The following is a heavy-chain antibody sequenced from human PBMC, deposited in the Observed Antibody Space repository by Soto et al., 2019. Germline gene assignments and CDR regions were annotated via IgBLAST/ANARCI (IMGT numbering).Heavy chain of an antibody. J-gene: IGHJ4*02. CDR2: VYYTGST. CDR3: ARSVAVPGAHIDY. V-gene: IGHV4-59*01. D-gene: IGHD6-19*01. CDR1: GGSISVSY. Sequence: PSETLSLTCSVSGGSISVSYWSWTRQSPGKGLEWLGYVYYTGSTNYSPSLRSRVSISVDTSKNEFSLRLSSVTAADTAVYFCARSVAVPGAHIDYWGQGTQVTVSS.